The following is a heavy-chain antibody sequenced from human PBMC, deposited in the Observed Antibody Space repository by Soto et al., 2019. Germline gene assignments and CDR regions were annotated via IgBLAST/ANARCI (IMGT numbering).Heavy chain of an antibody. D-gene: IGHD3-3*01. V-gene: IGHV3-23*01. CDR3: AKDTRTYDFWSGYYLH. J-gene: IGHJ4*02. Sequence: PGGSLRLSCAASGFTFSSYAMSWVRQAPGKGLEWVSAISGSGGSTYYADSVKGRFTISRDNSKNTLYLQMNSLRAEDTAVYYCAKDTRTYDFWSGYYLHWGQGTLVTVSS. CDR2: ISGSGGST. CDR1: GFTFSSYA.